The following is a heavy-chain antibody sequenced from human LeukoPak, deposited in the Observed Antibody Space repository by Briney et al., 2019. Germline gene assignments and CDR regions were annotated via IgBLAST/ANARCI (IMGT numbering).Heavy chain of an antibody. CDR1: GFTFSSYS. J-gene: IGHJ6*02. V-gene: IGHV3-21*04. D-gene: IGHD2-21*01. CDR3: ARDPSMARGFPYYFYYGMDI. Sequence: GGSLRLSCAASGFTFSSYSMNWVRQAPGKGLEWVSSISSSSSYIYYADSVKGRFTISRDNAKNSLYLQMNSLRAEDTAVYYCARDPSMARGFPYYFYYGMDIWGQGTTVTVSS. CDR2: ISSSSSYI.